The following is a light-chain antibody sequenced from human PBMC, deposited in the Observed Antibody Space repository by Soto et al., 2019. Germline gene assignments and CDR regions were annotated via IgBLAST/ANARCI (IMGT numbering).Light chain of an antibody. V-gene: IGKV1-39*01. J-gene: IGKJ3*01. CDR1: QNIRNY. CDR3: QQSYTAVFV. CDR2: GAS. Sequence: DIQMTQSPSSLSASVGDRVTITCRASQNIRNYLNWYQQKPGKAPNLLIYGASSLQSGVPSRFSGGGSDTYFTLTINNLQPEDFATYYCQQSYTAVFVFGPGTKVDIK.